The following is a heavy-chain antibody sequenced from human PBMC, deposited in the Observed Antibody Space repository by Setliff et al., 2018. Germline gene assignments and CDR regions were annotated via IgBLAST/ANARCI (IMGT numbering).Heavy chain of an antibody. V-gene: IGHV3-64*01. Sequence: PGGSLRLSCAASGFTFSSYAMHWVRQAPGKGLEYVSAISSNGGSTYYANSVKGRFTISRDNAKNSLYLQMNSLRAEDTAVYYCARDPVPPWLPLDYWGQGTLVTVSS. CDR2: ISSNGGST. J-gene: IGHJ4*02. D-gene: IGHD5-12*01. CDR3: ARDPVPPWLPLDY. CDR1: GFTFSSYA.